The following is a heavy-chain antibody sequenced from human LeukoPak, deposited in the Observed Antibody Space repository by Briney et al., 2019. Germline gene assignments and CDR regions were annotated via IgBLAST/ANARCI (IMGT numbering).Heavy chain of an antibody. V-gene: IGHV3-23*01. Sequence: SGGSLRLACAASAFTVYNNYMRWFRQAPAKGLQWVSTLSGGGGGTYYADSVKGRFTISRDNSKNTLYLQMNSLRAEDTAVYYCARDRDYNYFDPWGQGTLVTVSS. D-gene: IGHD5-24*01. CDR1: AFTVYNNY. J-gene: IGHJ5*02. CDR3: ARDRDYNYFDP. CDR2: LSGGGGGT.